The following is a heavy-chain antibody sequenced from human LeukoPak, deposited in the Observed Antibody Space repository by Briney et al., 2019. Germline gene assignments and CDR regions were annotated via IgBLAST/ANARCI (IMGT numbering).Heavy chain of an antibody. J-gene: IGHJ4*02. V-gene: IGHV3-30*03. CDR2: ISFDGSNK. CDR3: ASARALYGYSGYDEPYFDY. CDR1: GFTFSAYA. Sequence: GGSLRLSCEASGFTFSAYAMTWVRQAPGKGLEWVAVISFDGSNKYYADSVKGRFTISRDNSKNTLYLEMNSLRAEDTAVYYCASARALYGYSGYDEPYFDYWGQGTLVTVSS. D-gene: IGHD5-12*01.